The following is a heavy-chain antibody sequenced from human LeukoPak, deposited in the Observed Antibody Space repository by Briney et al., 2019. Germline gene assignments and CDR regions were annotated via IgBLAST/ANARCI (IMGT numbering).Heavy chain of an antibody. CDR2: ISAYNGNT. Sequence: ASVKVSCKSTGYTFTTYGITWVRQAPGQGLEWMGWISAYNGNTNYAQKLQGRVTMTTDTSTSTAYMELRSLRSDDTAVYYCARDVPTDSSGYSLDYWGQGTLVTVSS. J-gene: IGHJ4*02. CDR1: GYTFTTYG. CDR3: ARDVPTDSSGYSLDY. D-gene: IGHD3-22*01. V-gene: IGHV1-18*01.